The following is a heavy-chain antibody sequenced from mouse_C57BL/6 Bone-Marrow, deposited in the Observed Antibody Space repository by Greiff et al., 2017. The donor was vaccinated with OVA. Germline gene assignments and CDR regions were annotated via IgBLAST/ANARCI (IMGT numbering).Heavy chain of an antibody. CDR2: IWTGGSA. D-gene: IGHD2-4*01. V-gene: IGHV2-2*01. CDR1: GFSLTSYC. J-gene: IGHJ3*01. CDR3: ARTERAYDYDEAFAY. Sequence: VQLVESGPGLVQPSQSLSITCTASGFSLTSYCVHWVRQSPGQGLEWLGVIWTGGSAAYNAAFISSLSISKENSTTQVFFKKNSMQTDDTTIYYCARTERAYDYDEAFAYWGQGTLVTVSA.